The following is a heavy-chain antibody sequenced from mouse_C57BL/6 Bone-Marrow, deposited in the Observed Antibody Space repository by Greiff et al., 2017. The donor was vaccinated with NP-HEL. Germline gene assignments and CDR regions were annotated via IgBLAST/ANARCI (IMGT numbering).Heavy chain of an antibody. CDR1: GFNITNTY. D-gene: IGHD1-1*01. Sequence: EVQLVESVAELVRPGASVKLFCTASGFNITNTYMHWVKQRPEQGLEWIGRIDPANGNTKYAPKFQGKATITADTSSNTAYLQLSSLTSEDTAIYYCASYYGSFYWYFDVWGTGTTVTVSS. V-gene: IGHV14-3*01. CDR3: ASYYGSFYWYFDV. J-gene: IGHJ1*03. CDR2: IDPANGNT.